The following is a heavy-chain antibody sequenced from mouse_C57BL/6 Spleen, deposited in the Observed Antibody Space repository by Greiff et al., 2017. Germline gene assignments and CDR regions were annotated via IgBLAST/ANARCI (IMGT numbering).Heavy chain of an antibody. CDR2: IDPGTGGT. V-gene: IGHV1-15*01. J-gene: IGHJ2*01. Sequence: VQLQQSGAELVRPGASVTLSCKASGYTFTDYEMHWVKQTPVLGLEWIGAIDPGTGGTAYNQKFKGKAILTADKSSSTAYMELRSLTSEDAAVYYCRGGYYGGHWGQRTTLTVSS. CDR1: GYTFTDYE. CDR3: RGGYYGGH. D-gene: IGHD2-1*01.